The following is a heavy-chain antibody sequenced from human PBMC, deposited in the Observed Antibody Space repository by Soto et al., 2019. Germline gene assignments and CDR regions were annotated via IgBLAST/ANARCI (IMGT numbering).Heavy chain of an antibody. J-gene: IGHJ4*02. V-gene: IGHV3-30*18. Sequence: QVQLVESGGGVVQPGRSLRLSCAASGFTFSSYGMHWVRQAPGKGLEWVAVISYDGSNKYYADSVKGRFTISRDNSKNTLYLQMSSLRAEDTAVYYCAKDDTTYCGGDCYPDYWGQGTLVTVSS. CDR2: ISYDGSNK. CDR1: GFTFSSYG. CDR3: AKDDTTYCGGDCYPDY. D-gene: IGHD2-21*02.